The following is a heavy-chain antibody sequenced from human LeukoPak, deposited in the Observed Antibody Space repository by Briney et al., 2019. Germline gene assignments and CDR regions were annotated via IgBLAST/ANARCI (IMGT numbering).Heavy chain of an antibody. Sequence: GGSLRLSCAASGFIFSSYSMNWVRQAPGKGLEWVSYISSGSSTIYYADSVKGRFTISRDNAKNSLYLQMNSLRAEDTAVYYCARVLHKRNYDSSDYYGYWGQGTLVTVSS. CDR1: GFIFSSYS. CDR3: ARVLHKRNYDSSDYYGY. D-gene: IGHD3-22*01. V-gene: IGHV3-48*01. J-gene: IGHJ4*02. CDR2: ISSGSSTI.